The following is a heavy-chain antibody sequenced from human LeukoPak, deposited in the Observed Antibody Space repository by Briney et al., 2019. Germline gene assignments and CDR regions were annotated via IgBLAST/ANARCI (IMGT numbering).Heavy chain of an antibody. Sequence: GGSLRLSCAASGFSFSTSTMDWVRQAPGKGLEWVSPITSSGSAIYYTDSVRGRFTISRDNTKNSLYLQMNSLRAEDTAVYFCAKEGRSTTPGYWGQGTLVTVSS. CDR1: GFSFSTST. V-gene: IGHV3-21*06. D-gene: IGHD6-13*01. CDR2: ITSSGSAI. CDR3: AKEGRSTTPGY. J-gene: IGHJ4*02.